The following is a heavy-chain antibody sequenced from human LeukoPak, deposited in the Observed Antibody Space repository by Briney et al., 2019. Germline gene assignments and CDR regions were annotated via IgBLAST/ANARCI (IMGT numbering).Heavy chain of an antibody. CDR3: ARDKRCSGGSCYAAAFDI. CDR2: ISSSSSTI. CDR1: GFTFSSYS. Sequence: GGSLRLSCAASGFTFSSYSMNWVRQAPGKGLEWVSYISSSSSTIYYADSVKGRFTISRDNAKNTLYLQMNSLRAEDTAVYYCARDKRCSGGSCYAAAFDIWGQGTMVTVSS. D-gene: IGHD2-15*01. J-gene: IGHJ3*02. V-gene: IGHV3-48*04.